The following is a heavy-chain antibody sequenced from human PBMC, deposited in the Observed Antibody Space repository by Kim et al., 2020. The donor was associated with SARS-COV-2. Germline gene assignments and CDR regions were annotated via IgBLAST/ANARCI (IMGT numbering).Heavy chain of an antibody. D-gene: IGHD3-10*01. J-gene: IGHJ5*02. V-gene: IGHV4-39*01. CDR1: GGSISSSSYY. CDR3: ARHRPGDGFGFGEFFNWFDP. CDR2: IYYSGST. Sequence: SETLSLTCTVSGGSISSSSYYWGWIRQPPGKGLEWIGSIYYSGSTYYNPSLKSRVTISVDTSKNQFSLKLSSVTAADTAVYYCARHRPGDGFGFGEFFNWFDPWGQGALVTVSS.